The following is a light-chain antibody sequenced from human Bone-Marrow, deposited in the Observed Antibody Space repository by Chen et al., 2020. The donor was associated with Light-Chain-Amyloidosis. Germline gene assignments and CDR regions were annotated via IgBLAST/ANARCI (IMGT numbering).Light chain of an antibody. CDR2: EGC. J-gene: IGLJ3*02. CDR3: GSYAGSSTLV. CDR1: SSNVGSYNL. Sequence: QSALTHPATVSGSPGQSITISCTGTSSNVGSYNLVSWHQQHPGKAPLLSIYEGCKRPSGVSNRFSGSDSVTTSSVTISGRQADDGADDYGGSYAGSSTLVFGGGTKLTVL. V-gene: IGLV2-23*01.